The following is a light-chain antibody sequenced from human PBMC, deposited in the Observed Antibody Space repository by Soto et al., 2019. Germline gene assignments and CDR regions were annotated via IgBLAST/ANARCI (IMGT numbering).Light chain of an antibody. CDR1: RDVGSG. Sequence: MTQSPSSLSASVGEKIIITCRASRDVGSGVSWYQQKPGQAPKLLIYAASNLYTGVPSRFSGSRSGTEFTLTISSLQPEDFASYYCLQDYGDSWTFGQGTKVEIE. J-gene: IGKJ1*01. CDR2: AAS. CDR3: LQDYGDSWT. V-gene: IGKV1-6*01.